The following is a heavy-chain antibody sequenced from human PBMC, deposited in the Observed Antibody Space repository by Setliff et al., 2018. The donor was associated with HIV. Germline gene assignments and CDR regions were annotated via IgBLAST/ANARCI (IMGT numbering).Heavy chain of an antibody. Sequence: PSETLSLTCTVSGGSISSNSYYWGWIRQPPGKGLEWIGSIYYSGSTYYNPSLNSRVTISVDASKNQFSLKLSSVTAADTAVYYCASLPPLYDSSGYYFDYWGQGTLVTVSS. CDR1: GGSISSNSYY. J-gene: IGHJ4*02. CDR2: IYYSGST. D-gene: IGHD3-22*01. CDR3: ASLPPLYDSSGYYFDY. V-gene: IGHV4-39*01.